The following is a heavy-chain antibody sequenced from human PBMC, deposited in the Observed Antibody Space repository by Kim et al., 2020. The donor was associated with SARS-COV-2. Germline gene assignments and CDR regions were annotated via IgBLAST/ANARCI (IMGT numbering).Heavy chain of an antibody. CDR3: AREWGGGYSYGHFYY. Sequence: SVKGRSTISRENSKNTLDLQMNSLRAEDTAVYYSAREWGGGYSYGHFYYWGQGTLVTVSS. V-gene: IGHV3-30*07. D-gene: IGHD5-18*01. J-gene: IGHJ4*02.